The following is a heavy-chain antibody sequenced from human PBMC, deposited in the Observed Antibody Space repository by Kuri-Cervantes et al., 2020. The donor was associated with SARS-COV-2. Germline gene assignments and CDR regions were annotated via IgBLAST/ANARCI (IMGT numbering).Heavy chain of an antibody. J-gene: IGHJ4*02. CDR2: IRYDGSNK. CDR3: AKDSLLEAKFDY. V-gene: IGHV3-30*02. Sequence: GGSLRLSCAASGFTFSSYCMHWVRQAPGKGLEWVAFIRYDGSNKYYADSVKGRFTISRDNSKNTLYLQMNSLRAEDTAVYYCAKDSLLEAKFDYWGQGTLVTVSS. CDR1: GFTFSSYC. D-gene: IGHD1-1*01.